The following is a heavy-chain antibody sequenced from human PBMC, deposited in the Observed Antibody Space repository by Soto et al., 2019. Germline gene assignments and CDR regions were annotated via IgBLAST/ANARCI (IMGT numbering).Heavy chain of an antibody. D-gene: IGHD2-15*01. J-gene: IGHJ4*02. CDR1: GVTVSKFD. CDR2: IGISGDT. V-gene: IGHV3-13*04. CDR3: ARGQEVGAHFFDQ. Sequence: PXGSRILSCKAAGVTVSKFDMHWVRQPTGKGLEWVSTIGISGDTYYAVSVKGRFTISRDNAKNSLYLQLNSLRAGDTALYFCARGQEVGAHFFDQWGQGTQVTVSS.